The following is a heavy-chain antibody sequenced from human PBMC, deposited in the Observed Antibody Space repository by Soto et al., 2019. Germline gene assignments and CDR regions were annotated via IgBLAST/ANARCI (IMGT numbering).Heavy chain of an antibody. J-gene: IGHJ4*02. CDR2: IHTSGTT. V-gene: IGHV4-39*02. Sequence: SETLSLTCTVSGGSISSRSYHWGWIRQPPGKGLEWIGRIHTSGTTYYNASLKSRLFISIDTSKNHFSLKLSSVTAADTAVYYCARSNVEKDSSGSYYFDYWGQGTLVTVSS. CDR3: ARSNVEKDSSGSYYFDY. D-gene: IGHD3-22*01. CDR1: GGSISSRSYH.